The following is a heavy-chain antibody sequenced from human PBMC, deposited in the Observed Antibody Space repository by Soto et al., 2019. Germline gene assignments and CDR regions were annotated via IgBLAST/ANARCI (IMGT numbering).Heavy chain of an antibody. J-gene: IGHJ4*02. CDR2: IGPESGAT. CDR3: GRGRSGQIVVFY. D-gene: IGHD1-26*01. CDR1: GYTFTGHY. Sequence: ASVKFSCKASGYTFTGHYIHWVRQAPEQGPEWMGEIGPESGATRYAQKFQGRVTMTRDMSITTVYMELNNLSPDDTAVYYCGRGRSGQIVVFYWGQGTLVTVSS. V-gene: IGHV1-2*02.